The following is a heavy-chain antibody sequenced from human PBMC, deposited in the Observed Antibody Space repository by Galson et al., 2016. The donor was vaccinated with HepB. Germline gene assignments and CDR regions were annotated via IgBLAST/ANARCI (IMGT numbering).Heavy chain of an antibody. CDR2: INPYNGHT. CDR3: ARGSVYCGDDCFSERFDP. J-gene: IGHJ5*02. CDR1: GYTFINYA. Sequence: SVKVPCKASGYTFINYAISWVRQAPGQGLEWMGWINPYNGHTRYAQKLQGRVTMTTDTSTTTVYMELGSLTSDDTAVYFCARGSVYCGDDCFSERFDPWGRGTLVTVSS. V-gene: IGHV1-18*04. D-gene: IGHD2-21*02.